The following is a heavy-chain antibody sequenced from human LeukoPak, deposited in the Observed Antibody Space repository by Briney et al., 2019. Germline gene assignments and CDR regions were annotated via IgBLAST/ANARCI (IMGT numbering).Heavy chain of an antibody. CDR3: ALAIGEEWELFDY. CDR1: GFTFSSYG. V-gene: IGHV3-23*01. CDR2: ISGSGGST. D-gene: IGHD1-26*01. Sequence: GGSLRLSCAASGFTFSSYGMSWVRQAPGKGLEWVSAISGSGGSTYYADSVKGRFTISRDNSKNTLYLQMNSLRAEDTAVYYCALAIGEEWELFDYWGQGTLVTVSS. J-gene: IGHJ4*02.